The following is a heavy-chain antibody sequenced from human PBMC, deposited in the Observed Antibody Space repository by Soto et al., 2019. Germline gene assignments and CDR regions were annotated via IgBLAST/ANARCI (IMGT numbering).Heavy chain of an antibody. J-gene: IGHJ5*02. D-gene: IGHD3-16*01. CDR3: ARMETFGSLNWFDP. Sequence: ASVKVSCKVSGYTLIELSIHWVRQATGQGLEWMGWMNPGSGDTGYAQKFQGRVTMTRDISIATAYMELSSLRSDDTAIYYCARMETFGSLNWFDPWGQGTLVTVSS. V-gene: IGHV1-8*01. CDR2: MNPGSGDT. CDR1: GYTLIELS.